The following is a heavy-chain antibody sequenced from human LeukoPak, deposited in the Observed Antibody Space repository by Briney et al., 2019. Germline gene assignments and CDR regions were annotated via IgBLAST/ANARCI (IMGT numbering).Heavy chain of an antibody. J-gene: IGHJ4*02. CDR3: ARGFRTIFGVVTRTFDC. CDR2: INHSGST. V-gene: IGHV4-34*01. CDR1: GGSFSGYY. Sequence: PSETLSLTCAVYGGSFSGYYWSWIRQPPGRGLEWIGEINHSGSTNYNPSLKSRVTISVDTSKNQFSLKLSSVTAADTAVYYCARGFRTIFGVVTRTFDCWGQGTLVTVSS. D-gene: IGHD3-3*01.